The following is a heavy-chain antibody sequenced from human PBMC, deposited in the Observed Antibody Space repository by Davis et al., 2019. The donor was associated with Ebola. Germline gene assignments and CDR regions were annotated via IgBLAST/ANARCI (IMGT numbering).Heavy chain of an antibody. CDR1: GFTFSSYW. CDR3: ARGELLWSYYYNMDV. V-gene: IGHV3-74*01. CDR2: INSDGSST. J-gene: IGHJ6*03. Sequence: HTGGSLKISCAASGFTFSSYWMHWVRQAPGKGLVWVSRINSDGSSTSYADSVKGRFTISRDNAKNTVYLQMNSLRAEDTAVYYCARGELLWSYYYNMDVWGKGTTVTVSS. D-gene: IGHD1-26*01.